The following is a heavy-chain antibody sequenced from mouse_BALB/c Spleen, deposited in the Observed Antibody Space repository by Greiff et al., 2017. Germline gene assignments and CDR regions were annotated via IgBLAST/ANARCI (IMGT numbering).Heavy chain of an antibody. CDR1: GFTFSSYA. Sequence: DVMLVESGGGLVKPGGSLKLSCAASGFTFSSYAMSWVRQTPEKRLEWVASISSGGSTYYPDSVKGRFTISRDNARNILYLQMSSLRSEDTAMYYCARGHYGSYWYFDVWGAGTTVTVSS. D-gene: IGHD1-1*01. J-gene: IGHJ1*01. CDR2: ISSGGST. CDR3: ARGHYGSYWYFDV. V-gene: IGHV5-6-5*01.